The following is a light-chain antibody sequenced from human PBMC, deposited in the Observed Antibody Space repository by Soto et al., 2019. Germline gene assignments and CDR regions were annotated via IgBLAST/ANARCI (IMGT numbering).Light chain of an antibody. Sequence: DIVMTQSPDSLAVSLGERATINCKSSQSVLYSSNNKSYLAWYKQKPGQPPNLLIYWASTRESGVPDRFSGSGSGTDFTINISSLQAEDVAVYYCQQYYNTPYTFGQGTKLEIK. J-gene: IGKJ2*01. CDR1: QSVLYSSNNKSY. CDR3: QQYYNTPYT. CDR2: WAS. V-gene: IGKV4-1*01.